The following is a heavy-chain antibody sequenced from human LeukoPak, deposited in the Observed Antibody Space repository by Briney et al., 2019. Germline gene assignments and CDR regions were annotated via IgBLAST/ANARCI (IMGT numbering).Heavy chain of an antibody. Sequence: AGGSLRLSCAASGFTFSSYAMSWVRQAPGKGLEWVSAISGSGGSTYYADSVKGRFTIFRDNSKNTLYLQMNSLRAEDTAVYYCADSSSWYFPYYWGQGTLVTVSS. J-gene: IGHJ4*02. CDR1: GFTFSSYA. CDR2: ISGSGGST. V-gene: IGHV3-23*01. D-gene: IGHD6-13*01. CDR3: ADSSSWYFPYY.